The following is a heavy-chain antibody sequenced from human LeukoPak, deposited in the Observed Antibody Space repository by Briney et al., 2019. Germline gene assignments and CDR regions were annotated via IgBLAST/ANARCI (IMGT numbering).Heavy chain of an antibody. D-gene: IGHD5-24*01. V-gene: IGHV3-7*04. CDR2: IKQDGSKK. Sequence: GGSLRLSCAASGFTFSSYSMNWVRQAPGKGLEWVANIKQDGSKKSYVDSVKGRFTISRDNAKNSLYLQMNSLRAEDTAIYYCTRVGYIDEGIDYWGQGTLVTASS. CDR3: TRVGYIDEGIDY. CDR1: GFTFSSYS. J-gene: IGHJ4*02.